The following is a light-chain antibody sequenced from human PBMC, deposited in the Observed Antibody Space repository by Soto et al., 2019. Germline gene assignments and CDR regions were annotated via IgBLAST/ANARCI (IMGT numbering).Light chain of an antibody. CDR2: AAS. CDR3: QQCYYTPWT. CDR1: HSFSSY. V-gene: IGKV1-39*01. J-gene: IGKJ1*01. Sequence: EIQMTQSPSSLSASVGDRVTITCRTSHSFSSYFNWYQQKPGKAPKLLIYAASSLESGVPSRFSGSGSGTDFTLTISSLQPEDFATYYCQQCYYTPWTFGQGTKVEIK.